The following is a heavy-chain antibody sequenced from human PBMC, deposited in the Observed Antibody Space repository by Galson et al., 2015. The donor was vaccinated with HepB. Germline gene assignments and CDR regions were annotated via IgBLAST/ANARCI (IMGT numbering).Heavy chain of an antibody. CDR1: GFTFTSSA. Sequence: SVKVSCKASGFTFTSSAVQWVRQARGQRLEWIGWIVVGSGNTNYAQKFQERVTITRDMSTSTAYMELSSLRSQDTAVYYCAAGSSGWYLTYYYYGMDVWGQGTTVTVSS. CDR3: AAGSSGWYLTYYYYGMDV. J-gene: IGHJ6*02. CDR2: IVVGSGNT. V-gene: IGHV1-58*01. D-gene: IGHD6-19*01.